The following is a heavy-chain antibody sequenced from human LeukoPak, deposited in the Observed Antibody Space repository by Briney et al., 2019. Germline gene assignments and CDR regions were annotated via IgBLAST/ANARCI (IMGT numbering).Heavy chain of an antibody. CDR1: GYTFTSYD. Sequence: ASVKVSRKASGYTFTSYDINWVRQAPGQGLEWMGWINLKSGYTGYAQKFQGRVTITRDTSISTAYMELSSLRSEDTAVYYCARVAGSIDYWGQGTLVTVSS. CDR3: ARVAGSIDY. D-gene: IGHD6-19*01. CDR2: INLKSGYT. J-gene: IGHJ4*02. V-gene: IGHV1-8*03.